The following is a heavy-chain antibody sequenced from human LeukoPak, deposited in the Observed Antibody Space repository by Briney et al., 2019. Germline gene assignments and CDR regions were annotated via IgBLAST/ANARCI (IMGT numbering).Heavy chain of an antibody. CDR3: AKRGAEVGQTVAPGDY. CDR2: ISSSSSTI. V-gene: IGHV3-48*01. D-gene: IGHD1-26*01. J-gene: IGHJ4*02. CDR1: GFTFSSYS. Sequence: PGGSLRLSCAASGFTFSSYSMNWVRQAPGKGLEWVSYISSSSSTIYYADSVKGRFTSSRDNSKNTLYLQMSSLRAEDTAVYYCAKRGAEVGQTVAPGDYWGQGTLVTVSS.